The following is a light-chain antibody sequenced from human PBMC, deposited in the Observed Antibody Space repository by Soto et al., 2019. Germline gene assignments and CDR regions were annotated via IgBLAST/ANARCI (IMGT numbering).Light chain of an antibody. CDR1: TGAVTSGHY. CDR3: LLSSGGAVI. V-gene: IGLV7-46*01. CDR2: DTS. Sequence: QAVVTQEPSLTVSPGGTVTLTCGSSTGAVTSGHYPYWFQQKPGQAPRTLIYDTSNKHSWTPARFSGSLLGGKAALTLSGAQPEDEAEYYCLLSSGGAVIFGGGTKVIVL. J-gene: IGLJ2*01.